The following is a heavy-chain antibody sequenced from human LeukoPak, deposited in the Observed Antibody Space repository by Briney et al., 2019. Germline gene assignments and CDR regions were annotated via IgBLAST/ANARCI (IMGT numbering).Heavy chain of an antibody. D-gene: IGHD2-2*01. J-gene: IGHJ6*02. CDR3: ALDSTSTNYYYYGMDV. CDR2: IYYSGST. CDR1: GGSISGSSYF. V-gene: IGHV4-39*07. Sequence: SETLSLTCTVSGGSISGSSYFWGWIRQPPGKGLEWIGSIYYSGSTYYNPSLKSRVTISVDMSKNQFSLKLSSVTAADTAVYYCALDSTSTNYYYYGMDVWGQGTTVTVSS.